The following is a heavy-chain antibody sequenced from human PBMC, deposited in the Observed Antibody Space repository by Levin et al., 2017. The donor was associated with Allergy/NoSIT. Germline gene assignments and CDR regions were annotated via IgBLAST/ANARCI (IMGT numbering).Heavy chain of an antibody. CDR2: INHSGST. D-gene: IGHD4-11*01. J-gene: IGHJ4*02. CDR3: ARGDHDYSNYPGY. CDR1: GGSFSGYY. V-gene: IGHV4-34*01. Sequence: SETLSLTCAVYGGSFSGYYWSWIRQPPGKGLEWIGEINHSGSTNYNPSLKSRVTISVDTSKNQFSLKLSSVTAADTAVYYCARGDHDYSNYPGYWGQGTLVTVSS.